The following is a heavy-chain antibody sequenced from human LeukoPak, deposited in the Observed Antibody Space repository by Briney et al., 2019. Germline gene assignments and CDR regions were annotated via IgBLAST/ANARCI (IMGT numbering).Heavy chain of an antibody. CDR3: ELYTSITTRNPVDY. CDR2: INHSGST. J-gene: IGHJ4*02. Sequence: SETLSLTCAVYGGSFSAYYWSWIRQPPGKGLEWIGEINHSGSTSYNPSLKSRATISVDTSKIQFSLKLNSVTAADTAVYYCELYTSITTRNPVDYWGQGTLATVSS. V-gene: IGHV4-34*01. D-gene: IGHD6-6*01. CDR1: GGSFSAYY.